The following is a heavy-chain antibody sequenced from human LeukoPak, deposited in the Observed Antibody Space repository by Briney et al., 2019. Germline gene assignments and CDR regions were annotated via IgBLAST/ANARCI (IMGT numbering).Heavy chain of an antibody. Sequence: GASVKVSCKASGGTFSSYAISWVRQAPGQGLEWMGGIIPIFGTTNYAQKFQGRVTITADESTSTAYMDLSSLRSEDTAVYYCASSRRVVAAIHGMDVWGQGTTVTVSS. CDR3: ASSRRVVAAIHGMDV. CDR1: GGTFSSYA. V-gene: IGHV1-69*13. CDR2: IIPIFGTT. J-gene: IGHJ6*02. D-gene: IGHD2-21*02.